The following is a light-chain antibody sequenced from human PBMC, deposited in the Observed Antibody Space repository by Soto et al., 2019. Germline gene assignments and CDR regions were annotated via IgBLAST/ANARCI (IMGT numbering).Light chain of an antibody. Sequence: IVLTQSPATMSLSPGERATLSCMASERVSSSYVAWYQMKAGLAPRLLIYGASTRATGIPDRFSGSGSGTDFTLTISSLQAEDVAVYYCQQYYSTPRTFGQGTKVDI. V-gene: IGKV3D-20*01. CDR3: QQYYSTPRT. J-gene: IGKJ1*01. CDR1: ERVSSSY. CDR2: GAS.